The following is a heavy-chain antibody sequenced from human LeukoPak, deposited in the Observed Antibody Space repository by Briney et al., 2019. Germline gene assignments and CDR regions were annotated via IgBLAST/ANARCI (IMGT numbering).Heavy chain of an antibody. D-gene: IGHD6-6*01. CDR2: ISEYGDVT. V-gene: IGHV3-23*01. CDR1: GFTFSSYP. J-gene: IGHJ4*02. Sequence: GGSLRLSCVVSGFTFSSYPMSWVRQAPGKGLEWVLVISEYGDVTHYADSMKGRFTISRDNTKNTLNLQMNSLRPDDTAIYYCARDSSHYLGSSDYWGQGALVTVSS. CDR3: ARDSSHYLGSSDY.